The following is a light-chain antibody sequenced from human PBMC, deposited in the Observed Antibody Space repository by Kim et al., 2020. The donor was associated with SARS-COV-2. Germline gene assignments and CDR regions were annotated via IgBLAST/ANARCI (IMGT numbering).Light chain of an antibody. CDR2: DAS. V-gene: IGKV3-20*01. J-gene: IGKJ4*01. CDR1: QSLRDNS. CDR3: QQYGSSPLT. Sequence: SPGERASLSCRSIQSLRDNSLAWYQQKLGQAPRLLIYDASTRATGIPDRFSGSGSGTDFILTISRLEPEDFAVFYCQQYGSSPLTFGGGTKVDIK.